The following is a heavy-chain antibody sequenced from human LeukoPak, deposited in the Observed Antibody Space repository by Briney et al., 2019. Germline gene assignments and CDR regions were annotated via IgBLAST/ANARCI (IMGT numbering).Heavy chain of an antibody. CDR3: ARGPGVQWSRKIGYY. J-gene: IGHJ4*02. CDR2: INHSGST. D-gene: IGHD6-19*01. V-gene: IGHV4-34*01. Sequence: SETLSLTCAVYGGSFSGYYWSWIRQPPGKGLEWIGEINHSGSTNYNPSLKSRVTTSVNTSKNQFSLKLSYVTAADTAVYYCARGPGVQWSRKIGYYWGQGTLVTVSS. CDR1: GGSFSGYY.